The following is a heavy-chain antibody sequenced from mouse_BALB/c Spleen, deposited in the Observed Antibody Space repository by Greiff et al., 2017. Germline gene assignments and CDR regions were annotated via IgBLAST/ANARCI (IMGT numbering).Heavy chain of an antibody. V-gene: IGHV5-4*02. J-gene: IGHJ3*01. Sequence: EVMLVESGGGLVKPGGSLKLSCAASGFTFSDYYLYWVRQIPEKRLEWVATISDGGSYTYYPDSEKGRFTISRDNAKDKLYLQMSSLKSEDTAMYSCAKDYVGNSAWFAYWGQGTMVTVSA. CDR2: ISDGGSYT. CDR1: GFTFSDYY. CDR3: AKDYVGNSAWFAY. D-gene: IGHD2-1*01.